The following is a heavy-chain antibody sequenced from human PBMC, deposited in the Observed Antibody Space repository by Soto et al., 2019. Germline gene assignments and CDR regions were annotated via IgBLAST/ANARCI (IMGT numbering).Heavy chain of an antibody. D-gene: IGHD3-9*01. CDR2: INPNSGGT. J-gene: IGHJ6*02. CDR3: ARAPYYDILTGKDYGMDV. V-gene: IGHV1-2*02. Sequence: ASVKVSCKASGYTFTSYGISWVRQAPGQGLEWMGWINPNSGGTNYAQKFQGRVTMTRDTSISTAYMELSRLRSDDTAVYYCARAPYYDILTGKDYGMDVWGQGTTVTVSS. CDR1: GYTFTSYG.